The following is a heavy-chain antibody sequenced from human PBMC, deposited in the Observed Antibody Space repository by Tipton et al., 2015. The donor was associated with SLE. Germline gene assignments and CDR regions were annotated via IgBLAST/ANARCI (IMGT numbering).Heavy chain of an antibody. V-gene: IGHV4-39*07. J-gene: IGHJ4*02. Sequence: TLSLTCTVSDGSIRSTNYYWGWIRQPPGKGLEWIGGIFYTGSTYYNPSLKSRVSFSIDTSKHQFSLKLNSVTAADTAVYYCARAGLLTAYYPYFDYGGQGTLVTVSS. CDR2: IFYTGST. D-gene: IGHD3-9*01. CDR3: ARAGLLTAYYPYFDY. CDR1: DGSIRSTNYY.